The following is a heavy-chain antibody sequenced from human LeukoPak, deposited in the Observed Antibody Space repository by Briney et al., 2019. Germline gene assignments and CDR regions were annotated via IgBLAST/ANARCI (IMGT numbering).Heavy chain of an antibody. CDR1: GFTFSSYA. CDR2: ISGSGGST. Sequence: GGSLRLSCAASGFTFSSYAMSWVRQAPGKGLEWVSAISGSGGSTYYADSVKGRFTISRDNSKNTLYLQMNSLRAEDTAVYYCAVVYSSGWYMNGPAVDYWGQGTLVTVSS. CDR3: AVVYSSGWYMNGPAVDY. V-gene: IGHV3-23*01. D-gene: IGHD6-19*01. J-gene: IGHJ4*02.